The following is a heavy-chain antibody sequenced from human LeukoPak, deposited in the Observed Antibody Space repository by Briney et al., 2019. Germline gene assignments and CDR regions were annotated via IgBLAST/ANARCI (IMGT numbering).Heavy chain of an antibody. J-gene: IGHJ3*02. D-gene: IGHD6-19*01. CDR2: IYYSGST. CDR1: GGSISSGGYY. V-gene: IGHV4-31*03. Sequence: SQTLSLTCTVSGGSISSGGYYWSWIRQHPGKGLEWIGYIYYSGSTYYNPSLKSRVTISVDTSKNQFSLKLSSVTAADTAVYYCAREQAAVAGIPFDAFDIWGQGTMVTVSS. CDR3: AREQAAVAGIPFDAFDI.